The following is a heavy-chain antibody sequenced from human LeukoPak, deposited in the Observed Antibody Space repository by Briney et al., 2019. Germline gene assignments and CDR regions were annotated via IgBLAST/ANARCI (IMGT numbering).Heavy chain of an antibody. CDR3: ARDLGGDGGNFDY. CDR2: IYYSGST. CDR1: GDSISSYY. V-gene: IGHV4-59*01. Sequence: SETLSLTCTVSGDSISSYYWNWIRQPPGKGLEWIGYIYYSGSTNYNPSLKSRVTISVDTSKNQFSLKLSSVTAADTAVYYCARDLGGDGGNFDYWGQGTLVTVSS. J-gene: IGHJ4*02. D-gene: IGHD2-21*01.